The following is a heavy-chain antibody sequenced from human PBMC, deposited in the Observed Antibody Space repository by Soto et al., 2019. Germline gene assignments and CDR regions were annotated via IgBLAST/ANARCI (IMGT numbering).Heavy chain of an antibody. CDR3: ARVEYSSSWYYYYGTDV. CDR1: GFTFSSHW. CDR2: IKQDESEI. Sequence: GGSLRLSCVASGFTFSSHWMTWARQTPGKGLEWVANIKQDESEIHYVDSVKGRFTVSRDNAKNSLYLQMNSLRDEDTAVYYCARVEYSSSWYYYYGTDVWGQGTTVTVSS. V-gene: IGHV3-7*01. J-gene: IGHJ6*02. D-gene: IGHD6-13*01.